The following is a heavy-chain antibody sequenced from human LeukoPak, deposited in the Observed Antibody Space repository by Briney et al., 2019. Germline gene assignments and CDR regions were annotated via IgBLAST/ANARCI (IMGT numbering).Heavy chain of an antibody. D-gene: IGHD6-13*01. CDR2: IIPIFGTA. J-gene: IGHJ5*02. CDR1: GGTFSSYA. CDR3: ARDLAAAGTWWFDP. V-gene: IGHV1-69*06. Sequence: GASVKVSCKASGGTFSSYAISWARQAPGQGLEWMGGIIPIFGTANYAQKFQGRVTITADKSTSTAYMELSSLRSEDTAVYYCARDLAAAGTWWFDPWGQGTLVTVSS.